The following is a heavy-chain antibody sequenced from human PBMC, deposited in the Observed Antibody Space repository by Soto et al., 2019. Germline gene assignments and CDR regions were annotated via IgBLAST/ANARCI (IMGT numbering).Heavy chain of an antibody. Sequence: EVQLVESGGVVVQPGGSLRLSCAASGFTFDDYTMHWVRQAPGKGLEWVSLISWDGGSTYYADSVKGRFTISRDNSKNSLYLQMNSLRTEDTALYYCAKDMGMAYSYGYYFDYWGQGTLVTVSS. V-gene: IGHV3-43*01. CDR2: ISWDGGST. CDR1: GFTFDDYT. J-gene: IGHJ4*02. D-gene: IGHD5-18*01. CDR3: AKDMGMAYSYGYYFDY.